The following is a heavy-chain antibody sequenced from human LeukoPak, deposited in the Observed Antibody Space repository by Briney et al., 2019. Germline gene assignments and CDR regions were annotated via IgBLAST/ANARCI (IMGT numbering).Heavy chain of an antibody. CDR3: TTTEYDFWSGYYTEMDYYYGMDV. J-gene: IGHJ6*02. V-gene: IGHV3-15*01. Sequence: GGSLRLSCAASGFTFSNAWMSWVRQAPGKGLEWVGRIKSKIDGGTTDYAALVKGRFTISRDDSKNTLYLQMNSLKTEDTAVYYCTTTEYDFWSGYYTEMDYYYGMDVWGQGTTVTVSS. D-gene: IGHD3-3*01. CDR2: IKSKIDGGTT. CDR1: GFTFSNAW.